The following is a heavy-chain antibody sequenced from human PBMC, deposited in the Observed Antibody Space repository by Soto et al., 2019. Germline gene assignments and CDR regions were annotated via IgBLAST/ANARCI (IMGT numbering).Heavy chain of an antibody. D-gene: IGHD6-13*01. CDR2: TSSSGGNT. V-gene: IGHV3-23*01. J-gene: IGHJ4*02. CDR1: GFTFSSYA. Sequence: EVQLLESGGGLVQPGGSLRLSCAASGFTFSSYAMNWVRQAPGKGLEWVSTTSSSGGNTFYTDSVKGRFTISRDNPNNTLYLQMNSLRVEDTAMYYCAKDRHQFSSTWFADYWGQGVLVIVSS. CDR3: AKDRHQFSSTWFADY.